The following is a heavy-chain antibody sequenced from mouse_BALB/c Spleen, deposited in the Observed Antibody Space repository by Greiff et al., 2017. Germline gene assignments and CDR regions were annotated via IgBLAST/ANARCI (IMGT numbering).Heavy chain of an antibody. V-gene: IGHV5-6*01. CDR1: GFTFSSYG. CDR2: ISSGGSYT. J-gene: IGHJ2*01. D-gene: IGHD1-1*01. Sequence: EVQLVESGGDLVKPGGSLKLSCAASGFTFSSYGMSWVRQTPDKRLEWVATISSGGSYTYYPDSVKGRFTISRDNAKNTLYLQMSSLKSEDTAMYYCATGVYGSSYFDYWGQGTTLTVSS. CDR3: ATGVYGSSYFDY.